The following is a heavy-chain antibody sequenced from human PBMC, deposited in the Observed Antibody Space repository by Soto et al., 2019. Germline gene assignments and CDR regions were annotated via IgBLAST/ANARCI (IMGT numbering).Heavy chain of an antibody. V-gene: IGHV4-39*01. CDR2: IYYSGST. Sequence: SETLSLTCTVSGGSISSSSYYWGWIRQPPGKGLEWIGSIYYSGSTYYNSSLKSRVTISVDTSKNQFSLKLSSVTAADTAVYYCARRRAAGTVWYYYYYGMDVWGQGTTVTVSS. D-gene: IGHD6-13*01. CDR3: ARRRAAGTVWYYYYYGMDV. CDR1: GGSISSSSYY. J-gene: IGHJ6*02.